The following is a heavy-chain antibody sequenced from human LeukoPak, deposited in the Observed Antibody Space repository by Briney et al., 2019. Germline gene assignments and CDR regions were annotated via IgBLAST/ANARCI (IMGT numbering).Heavy chain of an antibody. CDR3: ARVPDRYYYDSSGYH. Sequence: GGSLRLSCAASGITISSYSMHWVRQAPGKGLEWVSCISSSSTYRSYADSVKGRFTISRDNAKNSLYLQMNSLTVEDTAVYYCARVPDRYYYDSSGYHWGQGTLVTVSS. V-gene: IGHV3-21*01. D-gene: IGHD3-22*01. J-gene: IGHJ4*02. CDR1: GITISSYS. CDR2: ISSSSTYR.